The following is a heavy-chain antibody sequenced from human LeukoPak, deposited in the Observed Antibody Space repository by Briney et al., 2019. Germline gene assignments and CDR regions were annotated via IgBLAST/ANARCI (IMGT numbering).Heavy chain of an antibody. Sequence: GESLKISCKGSGYNFASYWIGWVRQMPGKGLEWMGRIDPSDSYTNYSPSFQGHVTISADKSISTAYLQWSSLKASDTAMYYCARQGFTGSSDYGGQETRVTVSS. CDR3: ARQGFTGSSDY. D-gene: IGHD3-16*01. V-gene: IGHV5-10-1*01. CDR2: IDPSDSYT. J-gene: IGHJ4*02. CDR1: GYNFASYW.